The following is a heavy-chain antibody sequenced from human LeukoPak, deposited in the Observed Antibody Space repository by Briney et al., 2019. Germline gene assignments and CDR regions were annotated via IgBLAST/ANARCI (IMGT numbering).Heavy chain of an antibody. V-gene: IGHV3-21*01. J-gene: IGHJ4*02. CDR3: SRDRLGGLDY. Sequence: GGSLRLSCAASGFDFSTYAINWVRQAPGKGLEWVSSISTMSNYIFYGDSVKGRFTISTDNAKNSVYLQMNSLRPEDTAVYYCSRDRLGGLDYWGQGTLVTVSS. D-gene: IGHD5-12*01. CDR1: GFDFSTYA. CDR2: ISTMSNYI.